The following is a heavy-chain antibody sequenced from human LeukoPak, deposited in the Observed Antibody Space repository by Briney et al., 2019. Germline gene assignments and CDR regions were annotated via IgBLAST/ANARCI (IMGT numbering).Heavy chain of an antibody. CDR3: ATYADYGDYVLHAFDI. J-gene: IGHJ3*02. CDR1: GFTFSHYS. Sequence: GGSLRLSCAASGFTFSHYSMHWVRQAPGKGLECVSYISSSSSTIYYADSVKGRFTISRDNAKNSLYLQMNSLRAEDTAVYYCATYADYGDYVLHAFDIWGQGTMVTVSS. CDR2: ISSSSSTI. D-gene: IGHD4-17*01. V-gene: IGHV3-48*04.